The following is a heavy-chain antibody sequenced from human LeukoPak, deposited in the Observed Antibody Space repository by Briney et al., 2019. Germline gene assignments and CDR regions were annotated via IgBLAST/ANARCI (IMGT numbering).Heavy chain of an antibody. CDR1: GGTFSSYA. CDR3: ARGNDYGGNSGSGPRWFDP. V-gene: IGHV1-69*04. Sequence: GASVKVSCKASGGTFSSYAISWVRQAPGQGLEWMGRIIPMLGTGNYAQKFQGRVTITADKSTSTAYMELSNLRSEDTAVYYCARGNDYGGNSGSGPRWFDPWGQGTLVTVSS. J-gene: IGHJ5*02. D-gene: IGHD4-23*01. CDR2: IIPMLGTG.